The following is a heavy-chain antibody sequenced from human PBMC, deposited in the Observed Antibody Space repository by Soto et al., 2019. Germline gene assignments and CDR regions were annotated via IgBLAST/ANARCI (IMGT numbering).Heavy chain of an antibody. D-gene: IGHD6-19*01. CDR1: GFTFSNYA. CDR3: AKEGTSGLCYFDY. Sequence: VGSLRLSCAASGFTFSNYAMNWVRQAPGKGLEWVSTISGSGGSPYYADSVKGRFTISRDNSKNTLYLQMNSLRAGDSAIYYCAKEGTSGLCYFDYWGQGTLVTVSS. V-gene: IGHV3-23*01. J-gene: IGHJ4*02. CDR2: ISGSGGSP.